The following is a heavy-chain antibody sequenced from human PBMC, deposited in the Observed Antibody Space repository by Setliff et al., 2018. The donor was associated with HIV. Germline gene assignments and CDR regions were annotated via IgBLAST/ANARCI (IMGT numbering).Heavy chain of an antibody. D-gene: IGHD3-16*01. Sequence: GGSLRLSCAASGFTFSTFPMHWLRQAPGKELEWVAVISSDGNDKYNADSVNGRFTISRDNARNSLYLQMNSLRVEDTAVYYCARGDTTPIYPNYMDVWGKGTTVTVSS. J-gene: IGHJ6*03. CDR1: GFTFSTFP. CDR2: ISSDGNDK. CDR3: ARGDTTPIYPNYMDV. V-gene: IGHV3-30*04.